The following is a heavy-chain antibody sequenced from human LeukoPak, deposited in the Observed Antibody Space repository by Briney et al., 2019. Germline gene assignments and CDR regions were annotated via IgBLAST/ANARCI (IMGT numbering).Heavy chain of an antibody. CDR1: GFTFGSVG. V-gene: IGHV3-23*01. CDR3: ALRLMSGYDWGYYFDY. D-gene: IGHD5-12*01. Sequence: GGSLRLSCAASGFTFGSVGMTWVRQAPGKGLEWVSFVSENGRATDYADSVRGRFAISRDSSENTLYLQMTSLRAEDTAVYYCALRLMSGYDWGYYFDYWGQGTLVTVSS. J-gene: IGHJ4*02. CDR2: VSENGRAT.